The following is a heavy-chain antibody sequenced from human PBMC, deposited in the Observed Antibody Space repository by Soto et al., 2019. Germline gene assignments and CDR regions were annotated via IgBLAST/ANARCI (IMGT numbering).Heavy chain of an antibody. CDR2: IYYSGST. J-gene: IGHJ6*03. Sequence: PSETLSLTCTVSGGSISSSSYYWGWIRQPPGKGLEWIGSIYYSGSTYYNPSLKSRVTISVDTSKNQFSLKLSSVTAADTAVYYCARQGYSGYYYYYYMDVWGKGTTVTVSS. CDR1: GGSISSSSYY. CDR3: ARQGYSGYYYYYYMDV. V-gene: IGHV4-39*01. D-gene: IGHD5-12*01.